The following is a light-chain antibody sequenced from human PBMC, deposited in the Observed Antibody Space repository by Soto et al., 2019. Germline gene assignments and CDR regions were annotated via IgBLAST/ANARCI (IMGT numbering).Light chain of an antibody. CDR1: SSDVGSYSL. CDR3: CSYAGSSTV. CDR2: EVT. V-gene: IGLV2-23*02. J-gene: IGLJ1*01. Sequence: QSVLTQPASVSGSPGQSITISCSGTSSDVGSYSLVSWYQQHPGKAPKLMIYEVTEPPSGVSNRFSGSKSGNTACLAISGLQAEDEADYYCCSYAGSSTVFGTGTRSPS.